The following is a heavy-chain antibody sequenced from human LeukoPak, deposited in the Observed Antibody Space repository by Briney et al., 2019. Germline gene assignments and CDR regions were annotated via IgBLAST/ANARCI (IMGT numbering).Heavy chain of an antibody. CDR3: ARGLGAHVNHLFDY. J-gene: IGHJ4*02. CDR1: GGSVSSGSYY. CDR2: IYYSGST. Sequence: TSETLSLTCTVSGGSVSSGSYYWSWIRQPPGKGLEWIGYIYYSGSTNYNPSLKSRVTITVDTSKNQLSLKLTSVTAADTAVYYCARGLGAHVNHLFDYCGQGTLVTVSS. D-gene: IGHD6-6*01. V-gene: IGHV4-61*01.